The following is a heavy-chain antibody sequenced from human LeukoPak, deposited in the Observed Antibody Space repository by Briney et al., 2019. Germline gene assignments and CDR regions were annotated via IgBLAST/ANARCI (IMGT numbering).Heavy chain of an antibody. J-gene: IGHJ4*02. CDR1: GGTFSSYA. Sequence: ASVKVSCKASGGTFSSYAISWVRQAPGQGLEWMGRIIPILGIANYAQKFQGRVTITADKSTSTAYMELSSLRSEDTAVYYCARDPNYYDSSGQGIDYWGQGTLVTASS. CDR3: ARDPNYYDSSGQGIDY. CDR2: IIPILGIA. D-gene: IGHD3-22*01. V-gene: IGHV1-69*04.